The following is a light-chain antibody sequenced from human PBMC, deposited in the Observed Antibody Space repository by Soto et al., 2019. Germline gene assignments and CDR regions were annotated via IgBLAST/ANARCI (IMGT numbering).Light chain of an antibody. J-gene: IGKJ4*01. CDR3: HQRSNWPRT. CDR1: QSVRTY. Sequence: EIVLTQSPATLSLFPGERATLSCRASQSVRTYLAWYQQKPGQAPRLLISGASNRATGVPARFSGSGSGTEFTLTISSLETEDSAVYYCHQRSNWPRTFXGGTKVDIK. CDR2: GAS. V-gene: IGKV3-11*01.